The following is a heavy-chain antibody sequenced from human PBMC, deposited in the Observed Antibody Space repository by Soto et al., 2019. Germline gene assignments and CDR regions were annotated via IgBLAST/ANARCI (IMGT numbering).Heavy chain of an antibody. CDR1: GGSISSGPYS. CDR2: FYYSEST. J-gene: IGHJ6*01. Sequence: QLQLQESGPGLVKPSETLSLTCTVSGGSISSGPYSWGWIRQPPGEGLEWIGTFYYSESTYYNPSLESRVTISVDTYKNQFSLKVGSETVADTAVYYCARLGGYCSSTSCYGYYGMDVWGQGTTVSVSS. CDR3: ARLGGYCSSTSCYGYYGMDV. V-gene: IGHV4-39*01. D-gene: IGHD2-2*01.